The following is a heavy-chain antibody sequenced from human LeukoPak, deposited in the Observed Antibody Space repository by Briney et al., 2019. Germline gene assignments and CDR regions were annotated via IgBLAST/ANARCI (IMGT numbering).Heavy chain of an antibody. CDR3: ARDFHYGSGSYVY. CDR2: ITRSSNYR. D-gene: IGHD3-10*01. V-gene: IGHV3-21*01. CDR1: GFTFSSYT. J-gene: IGHJ4*02. Sequence: PGGSLRLSCAASGFTFSSYTMNWVRQAPGKGLEWVSSITRSSNYRYYSDSMKGRFTISRDNAKKSLYLQMNSLRAEDTAVYYCARDFHYGSGSYVYWGQGTLVTVSS.